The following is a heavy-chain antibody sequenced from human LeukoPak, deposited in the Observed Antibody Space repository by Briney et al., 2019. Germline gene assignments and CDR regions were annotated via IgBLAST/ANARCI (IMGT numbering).Heavy chain of an antibody. Sequence: GGSLRLSCAASGFTFSSYSMNWVRQAPGKGLEWVSSISSSSSYIYYSDSVKGRFTSSRDNAKNSLYLQMNSLRAEDTAVYYCARDWGSYRYTLYYLDYWGQGTLVTVSS. CDR1: GFTFSSYS. CDR2: ISSSSSYI. J-gene: IGHJ4*02. D-gene: IGHD3-16*02. CDR3: ARDWGSYRYTLYYLDY. V-gene: IGHV3-21*01.